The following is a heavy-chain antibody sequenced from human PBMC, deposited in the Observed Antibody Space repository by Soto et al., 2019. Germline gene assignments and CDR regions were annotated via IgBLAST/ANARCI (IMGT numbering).Heavy chain of an antibody. CDR2: INAGNGNT. CDR1: GYSLTSYA. Sequence: QVQLVQSGAEEKKPGASVKVSCKASGYSLTSYAMHWVRQAPGQRLEWMGWINAGNGNTKYSQNFQGRVTITRDTSASIAYMELSSLRSEDTAVYYCARVRTTIYYYGLDVWGQGTTVTVSS. CDR3: ARVRTTIYYYGLDV. V-gene: IGHV1-3*05. D-gene: IGHD1-1*01. J-gene: IGHJ6*02.